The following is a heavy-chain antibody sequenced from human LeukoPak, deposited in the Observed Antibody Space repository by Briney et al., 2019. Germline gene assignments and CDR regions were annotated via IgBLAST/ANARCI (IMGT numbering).Heavy chain of an antibody. J-gene: IGHJ3*02. V-gene: IGHV4-59*01. D-gene: IGHD6-19*01. CDR2: IYYSGST. Sequence: SEALSLTCTVSGGSISSYYWSWIRQPPGEGLEWIGYIYYSGSTNYNPSLKSRVTISVDTSKNQFSLKLSSVTAADTAVYYCARVRQWLVPRRDAFDIWGQGTMVTVSS. CDR1: GGSISSYY. CDR3: ARVRQWLVPRRDAFDI.